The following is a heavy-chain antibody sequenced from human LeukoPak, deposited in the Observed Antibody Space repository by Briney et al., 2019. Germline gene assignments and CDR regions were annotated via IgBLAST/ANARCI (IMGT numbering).Heavy chain of an antibody. CDR2: IYYSGST. CDR3: ASNYYDSSGYYYYFDY. J-gene: IGHJ4*02. Sequence: PSGTLSLTCTVSGVSISSYYWSWIRQPPGKGLEWIGYIYYSGSTNYNPSLKSRVTISVDTSKNQFSLKLSSVTAADTAVYYCASNYYDSSGYYYYFDYWGQGTLVTVSS. D-gene: IGHD3-22*01. V-gene: IGHV4-59*01. CDR1: GVSISSYY.